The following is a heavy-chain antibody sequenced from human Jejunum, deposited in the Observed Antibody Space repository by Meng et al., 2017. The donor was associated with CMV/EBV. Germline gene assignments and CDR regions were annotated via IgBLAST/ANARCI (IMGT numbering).Heavy chain of an antibody. CDR1: GGSVSSGGYY. V-gene: IGHV4-31*03. CDR3: ARVSSGWDYFDY. J-gene: IGHJ4*02. CDR2: IYYSGST. D-gene: IGHD6-19*01. Sequence: QVARHGAAPCLSKPPPALAPTCTASGGSVSSGGYYWTWIRQHPGKGLEWFGHIYYSGSTFYNPSLKRRVIISIGTSKNQFSLNLRSVTAADTAVYYCARVSSGWDYFDYWGQGTLVTVSS.